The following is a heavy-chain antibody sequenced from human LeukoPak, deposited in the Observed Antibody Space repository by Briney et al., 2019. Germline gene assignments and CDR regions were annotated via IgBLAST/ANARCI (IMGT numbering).Heavy chain of an antibody. CDR1: GGSISSYY. D-gene: IGHD2-15*01. Sequence: SDTLSLTCTVSGGSISSYYWSWIRQPPGKGLEWIGYINYSGSTNYNPSLKSRVTISVDTSKNQFSLQLSSVTAADTAVYYCVRDCSGGSCYDYWGQGTLVTVSS. CDR2: INYSGST. J-gene: IGHJ4*02. CDR3: VRDCSGGSCYDY. V-gene: IGHV4-59*01.